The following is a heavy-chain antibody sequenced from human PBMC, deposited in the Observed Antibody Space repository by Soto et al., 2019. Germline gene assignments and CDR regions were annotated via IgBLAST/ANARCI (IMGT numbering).Heavy chain of an antibody. V-gene: IGHV4-4*02. Sequence: SETLSLTCAVSSGSIISSNWWSLVRHPPGKGLEWIGEIYHSGSTNYNPSLKSRVTISVDKSKNQFSLKLSSVTAADTAVYYCARYRAPAHYSFDYWGQGTLVTVSS. CDR3: ARYRAPAHYSFDY. CDR2: IYHSGST. J-gene: IGHJ4*02. D-gene: IGHD1-26*01. CDR1: SGSIISSNW.